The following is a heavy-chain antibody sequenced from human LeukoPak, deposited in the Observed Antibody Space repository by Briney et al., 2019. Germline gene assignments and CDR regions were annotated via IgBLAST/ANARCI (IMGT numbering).Heavy chain of an antibody. CDR3: AAGAGITRY. J-gene: IGHJ4*02. CDR2: ITWNSGSI. D-gene: IGHD3-10*01. CDR1: GLTFYDYA. Sequence: PGRSLRLSCAASGLTFYDYAMHWVRQAPGKGMEWVSGITWNSGSIAYADSVKGRFTIPRDNAKNSLYLQVNSLRSEDTALYYCAAGAGITRYWGQGTLVTVSS. V-gene: IGHV3-9*01.